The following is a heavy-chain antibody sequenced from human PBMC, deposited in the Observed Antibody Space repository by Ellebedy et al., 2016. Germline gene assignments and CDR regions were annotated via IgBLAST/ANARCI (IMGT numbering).Heavy chain of an antibody. Sequence: SGPTLVKPTQTLTLTCTFSGFSLSTSGMCVSWIRQPPGKALEWLALIDWDDDKYYSTSLKTRLTISKDTSKNQVVLTMTNMDPVDTATYYCARIGSYGYDYYYGMDVWGQGTTVTVSS. CDR3: ARIGSYGYDYYYGMDV. CDR2: IDWDDDK. J-gene: IGHJ6*02. V-gene: IGHV2-70*01. D-gene: IGHD5-18*01. CDR1: GFSLSTSGMC.